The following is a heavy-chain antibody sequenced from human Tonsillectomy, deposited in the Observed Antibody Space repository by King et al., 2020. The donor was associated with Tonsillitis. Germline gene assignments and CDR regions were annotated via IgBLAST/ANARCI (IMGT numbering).Heavy chain of an antibody. D-gene: IGHD3-16*01. CDR2: VNSDGYST. V-gene: IGHV3-74*01. Sequence: VQLVESGGGLVQPGGSLRLSCATSGFTFSNYWMHWVRQAPGKGLVWVSRVNSDGYSTTYADSVKGRFTISRDNAKNTVYLQMNSLRAEDTAVYYCARDWGYWGQGTLVTVSS. CDR3: ARDWGY. J-gene: IGHJ4*02. CDR1: GFTFSNYW.